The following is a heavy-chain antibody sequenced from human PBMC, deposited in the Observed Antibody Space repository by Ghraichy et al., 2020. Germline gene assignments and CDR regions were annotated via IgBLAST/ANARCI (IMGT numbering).Heavy chain of an antibody. CDR1: GYTFISYG. CDR3: ARGINWFDP. CDR2: ITTKSGNT. J-gene: IGHJ5*02. V-gene: IGHV1-18*01. Sequence: APVKVSCKASGYTFISYGITCVRQAPGQGLEWMGWITTKSGNTQYARKFQGRVTMTTDTSTSTAYMELRSLRSDDTALYYCARGINWFDPWGQGTLVTVSS.